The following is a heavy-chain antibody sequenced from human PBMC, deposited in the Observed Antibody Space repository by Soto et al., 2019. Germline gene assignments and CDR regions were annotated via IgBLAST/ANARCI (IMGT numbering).Heavy chain of an antibody. Sequence: QVQLQESGPGLVKPSDTLSLTCAVSGYSISSSNWWGWIRQPPGKGLEWIGYIYYSGTTYYNPSLKSRVIMSVDTSKNQFSLKLTAVTAVDTAVYYCARREIQGPIDYWGQGTLVTVSS. CDR2: IYYSGTT. J-gene: IGHJ4*02. CDR3: ARREIQGPIDY. V-gene: IGHV4-28*01. D-gene: IGHD1-26*01. CDR1: GYSISSSNW.